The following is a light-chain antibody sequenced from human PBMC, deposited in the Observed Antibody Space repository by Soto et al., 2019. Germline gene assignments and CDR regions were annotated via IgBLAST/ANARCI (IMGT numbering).Light chain of an antibody. V-gene: IGLV2-14*03. CDR2: DVS. J-gene: IGLJ3*02. CDR1: SSDVGKYNY. Sequence: QSALTQPASVSGSPGQSITISCTGTSSDVGKYNYVSWFQQHPGKAPKLMIFDVSNRTSGVSNRFSGSKSGNTASLTISGLQAEDEADYYCSSYTTSYTGVFGGGTKLTVL. CDR3: SSYTTSYTGV.